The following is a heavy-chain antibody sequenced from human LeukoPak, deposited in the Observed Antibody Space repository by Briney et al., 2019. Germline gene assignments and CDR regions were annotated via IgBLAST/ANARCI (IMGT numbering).Heavy chain of an antibody. Sequence: SETLSLTCAVYGGSFSGYYWSWIRRPPGKGLEWIGEINHSGSTNYNPSLKSRVTISVDTSKTQFSLKLSSVTAADRAVYYCARKAPTYYYGSGSYYRNWFDPWGQGTLVTVSS. CDR3: ARKAPTYYYGSGSYYRNWFDP. J-gene: IGHJ5*02. V-gene: IGHV4-34*01. CDR1: GGSFSGYY. CDR2: INHSGST. D-gene: IGHD3-10*01.